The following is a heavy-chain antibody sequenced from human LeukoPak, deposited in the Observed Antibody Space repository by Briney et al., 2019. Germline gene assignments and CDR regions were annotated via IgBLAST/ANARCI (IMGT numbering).Heavy chain of an antibody. Sequence: SETLSLTCTVSGGSINSFYWSWIRQPPGKGLEWIGYIYSSGNTNYNPSLKSRVTISVDTSRNQFSLKLSSVTAADTAVYYCASGEITMVRGVIIGHAFDIWGQGTMVTVSS. J-gene: IGHJ3*02. CDR1: GGSINSFY. CDR3: ASGEITMVRGVIIGHAFDI. D-gene: IGHD3-10*01. V-gene: IGHV4-59*01. CDR2: IYSSGNT.